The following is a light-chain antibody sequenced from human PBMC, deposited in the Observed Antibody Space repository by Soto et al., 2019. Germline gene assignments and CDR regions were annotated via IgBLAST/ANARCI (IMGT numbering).Light chain of an antibody. V-gene: IGKV4-1*01. Sequence: DIVMTQSPDSLAVSLGERATINCKYSQSVLYSSNNKNSLAWFQQKPGQPPKLLIYWASTRESGVPDRFSGSGAGTDFTLTISSLQAEDVAFYYCQQYYSTPTFGQGTKLEIK. CDR2: WAS. CDR3: QQYYSTPT. CDR1: QSVLYSSNNKNS. J-gene: IGKJ2*01.